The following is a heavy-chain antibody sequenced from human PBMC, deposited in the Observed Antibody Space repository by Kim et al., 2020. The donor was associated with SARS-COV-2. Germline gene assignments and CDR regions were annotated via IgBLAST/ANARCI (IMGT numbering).Heavy chain of an antibody. V-gene: IGHV4-61*02. J-gene: IGHJ6*02. D-gene: IGHD2-2*01. Sequence: SETLSLTCTVSGGSISSGSYYWSWIRQPAGKGLEWIGRIYTSGSTNYNPSLKSRVTISVDTSKNQFSLKLSSVTAADTAVYYCARERFGRVPIVVVPAAMDYYYYGMDVWGQGTTVTVSS. CDR2: IYTSGST. CDR3: ARERFGRVPIVVVPAAMDYYYYGMDV. CDR1: GGSISSGSYY.